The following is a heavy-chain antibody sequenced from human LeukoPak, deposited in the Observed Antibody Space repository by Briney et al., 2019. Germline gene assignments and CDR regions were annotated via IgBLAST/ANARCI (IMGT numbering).Heavy chain of an antibody. J-gene: IGHJ6*03. CDR3: ARDYKYCSGGSCYYYYMDV. Sequence: GASVKVSCKASGYTFTSYYMHWVRQAPGQGLEWMGIINPSGGSTSYAQKFQSRVTMTRDMSTSTVYMELSSLRSEDTAVYYCARDYKYCSGGSCYYYYMDVWGKGTTVTVSS. CDR2: INPSGGST. CDR1: GYTFTSYY. V-gene: IGHV1-46*01. D-gene: IGHD2-15*01.